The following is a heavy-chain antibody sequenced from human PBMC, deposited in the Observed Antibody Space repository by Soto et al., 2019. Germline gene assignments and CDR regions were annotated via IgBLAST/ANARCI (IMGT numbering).Heavy chain of an antibody. CDR1: GFTFDSYS. V-gene: IGHV3-23*01. CDR2: ISGTGQTT. D-gene: IGHD2-21*01. Sequence: EVQLLESGGGSVQPGGSLMLSCAASGFTFDSYSLSWVRQAPGKGLEWVSGISGTGQTTHYGDSVKGRFIISRDNFRNTLYLQMNSLRAEATAVYFCAKSRGDSWNTYFFDYWGRGALVTVSS. J-gene: IGHJ4*02. CDR3: AKSRGDSWNTYFFDY.